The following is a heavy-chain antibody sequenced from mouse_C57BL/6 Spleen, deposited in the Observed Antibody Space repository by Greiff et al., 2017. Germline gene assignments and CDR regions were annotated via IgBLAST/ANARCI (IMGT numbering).Heavy chain of an antibody. V-gene: IGHV1-76*01. CDR1: GYTFTDYY. Sequence: VQLQQSGAELVRPGASVKLSCKASGYTFTDYYINWVKQRPGQGLEWIARIYPGSGNTYYNEKFKGKATLTAEKSSSTAYMQLSSLTSEDSAVYFCAREVKLGLFAYWGQGTLVTVSA. J-gene: IGHJ3*01. D-gene: IGHD4-1*01. CDR3: AREVKLGLFAY. CDR2: IYPGSGNT.